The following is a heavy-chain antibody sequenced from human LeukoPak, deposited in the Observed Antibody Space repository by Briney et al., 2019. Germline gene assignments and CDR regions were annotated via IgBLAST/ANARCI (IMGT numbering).Heavy chain of an antibody. Sequence: SETLSLTCAVSGGSFSGYYWSWIRQPPGKGLEWIGEINHSGSTNYNPSLKSRVTISVDTSKNQFSLKLSSVTAADTAVYYCARVLLEDANYFDYWGQGTLVTVSS. D-gene: IGHD2-15*01. CDR1: GGSFSGYY. J-gene: IGHJ4*02. CDR2: INHSGST. V-gene: IGHV4-34*01. CDR3: ARVLLEDANYFDY.